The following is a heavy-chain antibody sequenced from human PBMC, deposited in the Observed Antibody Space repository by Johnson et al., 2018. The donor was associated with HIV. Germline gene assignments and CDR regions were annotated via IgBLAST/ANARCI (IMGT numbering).Heavy chain of an antibody. CDR2: ISGSGGST. CDR3: GKGSNSGTYQHDAFDI. V-gene: IGHV3-23*04. CDR1: GFTFSSYA. Sequence: VQLVESGGGLVQPWGSLRLSCAASGFTFSSYAMSWVRQAPGKGLEWVSAISGSGGSTYYADSVKGRFTISRDNSKNTLYLQMNSLRPEDTALYYCGKGSNSGTYQHDAFDIWGQGTMVTVSS. D-gene: IGHD1-26*01. J-gene: IGHJ3*02.